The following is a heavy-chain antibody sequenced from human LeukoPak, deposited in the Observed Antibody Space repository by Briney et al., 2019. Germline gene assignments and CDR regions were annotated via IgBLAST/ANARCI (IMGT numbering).Heavy chain of an antibody. V-gene: IGHV1-18*01. Sequence: ASVKVSCKASGYTFTNYGISWVRQAPGQGLEWMGWISGYNGNTNHAQKLQGRVTMTTDTSTSTAYMELRSPRSDDTAVYYCARAGYYGSGSYYDFDYWGQGTLVTVSS. D-gene: IGHD3-10*01. J-gene: IGHJ4*02. CDR1: GYTFTNYG. CDR2: ISGYNGNT. CDR3: ARAGYYGSGSYYDFDY.